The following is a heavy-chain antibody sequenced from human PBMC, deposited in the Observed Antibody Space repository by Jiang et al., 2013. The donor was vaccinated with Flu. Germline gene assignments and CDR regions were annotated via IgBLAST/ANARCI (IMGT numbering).Heavy chain of an antibody. V-gene: IGHV4-38-2*01. CDR2: IYHSGST. D-gene: IGHD3-16*01. CDR3: ARALGWFDP. Sequence: GPGLVKPSETLSLTCAVSGYSISSGYYWGWIRQPPGKGLEWIGSIYHSGSTYYNPSLKSRVTISVDTSKNQFSLKLSSVTAADTAVYYCARALGWFDPVGPGNPGHRLL. J-gene: IGHJ5*02. CDR1: GYSISSGYY.